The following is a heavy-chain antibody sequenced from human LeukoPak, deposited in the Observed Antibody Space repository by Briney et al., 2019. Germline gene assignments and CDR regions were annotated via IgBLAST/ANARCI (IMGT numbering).Heavy chain of an antibody. V-gene: IGHV3-48*04. CDR2: ISTDGDTT. J-gene: IGHJ4*02. CDR3: AAHFDY. CDR1: GFTFTSYS. Sequence: GGSLRLSCAASGFTFTSYSMNWVRQAPGKGLEWVSYISTDGDTTSYADSVQGRFTTSRDNTKNSVYLQMNSLRAEDTAVYYCAAHFDYWGQGILVTVSS.